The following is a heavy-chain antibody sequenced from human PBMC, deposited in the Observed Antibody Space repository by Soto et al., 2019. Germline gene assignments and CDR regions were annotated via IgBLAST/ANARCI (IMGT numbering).Heavy chain of an antibody. CDR2: TYYRCKLYN. CDR1: GDIVSSHSAA. V-gene: IGHV6-1*01. Sequence: SQTLSLTCAISGDIVSSHSAAWNWIRQSPSRVHEWLGSTYYRCKLYNDYAVAVKSPITNNPDTSKNHFSLQLNTAPPEDTAVYYCASTLLFPGGMDVWGQGTTVTVS. D-gene: IGHD2-15*01. CDR3: ASTLLFPGGMDV. J-gene: IGHJ6*02.